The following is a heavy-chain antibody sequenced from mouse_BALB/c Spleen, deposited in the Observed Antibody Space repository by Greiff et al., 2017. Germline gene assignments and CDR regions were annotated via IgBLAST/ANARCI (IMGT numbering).Heavy chain of an antibody. CDR1: GFAFSSYD. D-gene: IGHD1-1*01. J-gene: IGHJ4*01. V-gene: IGHV5-12-1*01. CDR2: ISSGGGST. CDR3: ARHAGIPFDY. Sequence: EVMLVESGGGLVKPGGSLKLSCAASGFAFSSYDMSWVRQTPEKRLEWVAYISSGGGSTYYPDTVKGRFTISRDNAKNTLYLQMSSLKSEDTAMYYCARHAGIPFDYWGQGTSVTVSS.